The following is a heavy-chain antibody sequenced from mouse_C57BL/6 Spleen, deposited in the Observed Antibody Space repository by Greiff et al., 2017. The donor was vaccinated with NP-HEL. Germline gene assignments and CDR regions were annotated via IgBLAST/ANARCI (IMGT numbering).Heavy chain of an antibody. V-gene: IGHV5-17*01. CDR2: ISSGSSTI. J-gene: IGHJ4*01. CDR1: GFTFSDYG. Sequence: EVKLVESGGGLVKPGGSLKLSCAASGFTFSDYGMHWVRQAPETGLEWVAYISSGSSTIYYADNVKGRFTISRENAKNTLFLQMTSLRSEDTAMYYCARRRGGSSLYYAMDYWGQGTLVTVSS. CDR3: ARRRGGSSLYYAMDY. D-gene: IGHD1-1*01.